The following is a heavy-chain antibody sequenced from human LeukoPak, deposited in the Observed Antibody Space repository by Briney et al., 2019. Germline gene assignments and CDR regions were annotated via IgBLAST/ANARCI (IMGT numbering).Heavy chain of an antibody. Sequence: KPSETLSLTCTVSGGSISSYYWSSIRQPAGKGVEWIGRIYTSGSTNYNPSLKSRVTMSVDTSKNQFSLKLSSVTAADTAVYYCARYNSAAGTIDYWGQGTLVTVST. CDR1: GGSISSYY. D-gene: IGHD6-13*01. V-gene: IGHV4-4*07. CDR2: IYTSGST. J-gene: IGHJ4*02. CDR3: ARYNSAAGTIDY.